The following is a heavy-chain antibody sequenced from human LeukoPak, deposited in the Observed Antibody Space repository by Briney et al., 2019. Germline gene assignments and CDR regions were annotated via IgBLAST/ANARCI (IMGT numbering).Heavy chain of an antibody. Sequence: PSDPLSLPCTVSGDPLSCSSCFWRWIAQPPVKGLEWIGSIYYSWSTYYNPSLKSRVTISVDTSKNQFSLKLSSVTAADTAVYYCARGPRLDYWGQGTLVTVSS. V-gene: IGHV4-39*07. CDR1: GDPLSCSSCF. CDR3: ARGPRLDY. J-gene: IGHJ4*02. CDR2: IYYSWST.